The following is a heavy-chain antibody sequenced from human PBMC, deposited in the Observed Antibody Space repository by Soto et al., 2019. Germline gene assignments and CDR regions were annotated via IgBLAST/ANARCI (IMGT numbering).Heavy chain of an antibody. CDR2: IRSKAYGGTT. V-gene: IGHV3-49*04. J-gene: IGHJ4*02. CDR3: TRCPWAWPYSGSHGSDY. Sequence: GGSLRLSCTASGFTFGDYAMSWVRQAPGKGLEWVGFIRSKAYGGTTEYAASVKGRFTISRDDSKSIAYLQMNSLKTEDTAVYYCTRCPWAWPYSGSHGSDYWGQGTLVTVSS. CDR1: GFTFGDYA. D-gene: IGHD1-26*01.